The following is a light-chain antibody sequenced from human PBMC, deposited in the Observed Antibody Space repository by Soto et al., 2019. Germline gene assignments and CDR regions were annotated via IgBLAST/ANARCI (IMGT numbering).Light chain of an antibody. CDR2: GAS. J-gene: IGKJ1*01. CDR3: QQYGSSGT. Sequence: DIVLAQSPGTLSLPPGAGATVSWRASQSVSNNYLAWYQQKPGQAPRLLIYGASNRATGIPDRFSGSGSGTDFTLTISRLEPEDFAVYYCQQYGSSGTFGQGTKVDIK. V-gene: IGKV3-20*01. CDR1: QSVSNNY.